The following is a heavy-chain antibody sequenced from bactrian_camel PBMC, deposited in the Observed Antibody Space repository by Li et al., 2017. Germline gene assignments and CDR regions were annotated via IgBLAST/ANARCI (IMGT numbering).Heavy chain of an antibody. V-gene: IGHV3-2*01. Sequence: QVQLVESGGGLVQPGGSLRLSCAASGFTFGDFYMSWVRLAPGKGLEWVSNLYTDGITLYADSVKGRFTISKDNAKSTLYLEMKSLKPEDTAVYFCAAVSGYWGQGTQVTVS. CDR2: LYTDGIT. CDR3: AAVSGY. CDR1: GFTFGDFY. J-gene: IGHJ6*01.